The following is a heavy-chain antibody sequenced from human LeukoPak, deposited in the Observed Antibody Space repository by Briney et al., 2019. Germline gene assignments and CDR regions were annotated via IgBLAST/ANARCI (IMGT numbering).Heavy chain of an antibody. CDR2: ISSSGSII. J-gene: IGHJ3*01. CDR1: GFTFSSYS. CDR3: ARDPSSYGDPRDAFDF. Sequence: GGSLRLSCAASGFTFSSYSMNWVRQAPGKGLEWVSYISSSGSIIYYADSVKGRFTISKDNAKNSLYLQMNSLRDEDTAVYYCARDPSSYGDPRDAFDFWGQGTMVTVSS. D-gene: IGHD4-17*01. V-gene: IGHV3-48*02.